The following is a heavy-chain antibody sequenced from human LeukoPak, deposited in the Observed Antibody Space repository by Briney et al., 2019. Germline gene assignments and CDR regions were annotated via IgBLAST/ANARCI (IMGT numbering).Heavy chain of an antibody. D-gene: IGHD1-26*01. J-gene: IGHJ4*01. Sequence: SETLSLTCYVSGDSINNDNYYWGWVRQSPGAGLEWLGSVYHNGHTIYTPSLKSRLTLSLDTSKNHFSLNLTSATAADTAVYFCASVLQSGTYPSGSDYYFDSWGRGTLVTVTS. CDR1: GDSINNDNYY. V-gene: IGHV4-39*02. CDR2: VYHNGHT. CDR3: ASVLQSGTYPSGSDYYFDS.